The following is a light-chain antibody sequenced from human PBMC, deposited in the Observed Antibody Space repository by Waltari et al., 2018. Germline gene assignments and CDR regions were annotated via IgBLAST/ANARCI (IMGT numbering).Light chain of an antibody. V-gene: IGLV1-44*01. CDR3: ASWDDSLSGYV. CDR2: SNS. Sequence: QSVVTQPPPASGTPGQRVIIPCSASSSHIGNAPVNWYQQLPGTAPKLLVYSNSQRPSGVPDRFSGSKSGTSASLAISGLQSEDEADYYCASWDDSLSGYVFATGTKVTVL. J-gene: IGLJ1*01. CDR1: SSHIGNAP.